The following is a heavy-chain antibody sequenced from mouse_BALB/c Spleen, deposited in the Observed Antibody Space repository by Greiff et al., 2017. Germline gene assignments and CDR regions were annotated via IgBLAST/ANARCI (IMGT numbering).Heavy chain of an antibody. D-gene: IGHD1-2*01. Sequence: VQLQQPGAELVRPGASVKLSCKASGYTFTSYWINWVKQRPGQGLEWIGNIYPSDSYTNYNQKFKDKATLTVDKSSSTAYMQLSSPTSEDSAVYYCTRGLYGYGFAYWGQGTLVTVSA. V-gene: IGHV1-69*02. J-gene: IGHJ3*01. CDR3: TRGLYGYGFAY. CDR1: GYTFTSYW. CDR2: IYPSDSYT.